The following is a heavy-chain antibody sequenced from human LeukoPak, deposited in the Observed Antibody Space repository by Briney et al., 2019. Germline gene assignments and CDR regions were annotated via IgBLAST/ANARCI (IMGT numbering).Heavy chain of an antibody. D-gene: IGHD2-15*01. J-gene: IGHJ4*02. CDR3: ARVRYCSGGSCYYFDY. CDR2: ISPSNGNT. CDR1: GYSFTSYG. V-gene: IGHV1-18*01. Sequence: ASVKVSCKASGYSFTSYGVSWVRQAPGQGLEWMGWISPSNGNTNYAQKLQGRVTMTTDTSTSTAYMELRSLRSDDTAVYYCARVRYCSGGSCYYFDYWGQGTLVTVSS.